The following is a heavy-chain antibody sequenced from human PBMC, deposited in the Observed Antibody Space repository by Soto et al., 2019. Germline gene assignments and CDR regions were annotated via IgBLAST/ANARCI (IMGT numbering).Heavy chain of an antibody. J-gene: IGHJ4*02. CDR3: ARYLTTVTVDY. V-gene: IGHV4-39*01. Sequence: PSETLSLTCTVSGGSISSSSYYWGWIRQPPGKGLEWIGSIYYSGSTYYNPSLKSRVTISVDTSKNQFSLKLSSVTAADTAVYYCARYLTTVTVDYWGQGTLVTVSS. CDR2: IYYSGST. CDR1: GGSISSSSYY. D-gene: IGHD4-17*01.